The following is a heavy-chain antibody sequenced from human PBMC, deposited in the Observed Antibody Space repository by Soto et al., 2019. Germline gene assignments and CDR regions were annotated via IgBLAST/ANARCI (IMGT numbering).Heavy chain of an antibody. J-gene: IGHJ4*02. CDR1: GFTFSSYW. D-gene: IGHD3-3*01. CDR3: ARDPGITMFGVVISYFDY. V-gene: IGHV3-7*01. Sequence: EVQLVESGGGLVQPGGSLRLSCAASGFTFSSYWMSWVRQAPGKVLEWVANIKQDGSEKYYVDSVKGRFTISRDNAKNSLYLQMNSLRAEDTAVYYCARDPGITMFGVVISYFDYWGQGTLVTVSS. CDR2: IKQDGSEK.